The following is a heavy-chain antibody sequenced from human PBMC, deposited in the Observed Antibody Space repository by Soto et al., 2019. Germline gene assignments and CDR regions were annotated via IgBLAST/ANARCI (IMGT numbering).Heavy chain of an antibody. Sequence: NPSETLSLTCTVSGGSVSSGSYYWSWIRQPPGKGLEWIGYIYYSGSTNYNPSLKSRVTISVDTSKNQFSLKLSSVTAADTAVYYCARLIVGAEGMDVWGQGTTVTVSS. CDR2: IYYSGST. V-gene: IGHV4-61*01. CDR1: GGSVSSGSYY. J-gene: IGHJ6*02. CDR3: ARLIVGAEGMDV. D-gene: IGHD1-26*01.